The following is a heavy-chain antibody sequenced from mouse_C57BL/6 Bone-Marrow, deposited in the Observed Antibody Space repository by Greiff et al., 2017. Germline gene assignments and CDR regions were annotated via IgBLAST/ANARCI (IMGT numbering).Heavy chain of an antibody. J-gene: IGHJ2*01. CDR2: INPSSGYT. CDR1: GYTFTSYT. V-gene: IGHV1-4*01. Sequence: VQPKESGAELARPGASVKTSCKASGYTFTSYTMHWVKPRPGQGLEWIGYINPSSGYTKYNQKFKDQATLTADKSSSTAYMPLSSLTSEDSAVYYCARSGAEYYGSRADYWGQGTTLTVSS. D-gene: IGHD1-1*01. CDR3: ARSGAEYYGSRADY.